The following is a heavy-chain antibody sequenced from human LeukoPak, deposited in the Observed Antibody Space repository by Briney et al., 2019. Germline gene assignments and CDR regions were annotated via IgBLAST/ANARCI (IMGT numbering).Heavy chain of an antibody. CDR1: GYTFTGYY. V-gene: IGHV1-2*02. CDR2: INPNSGGT. D-gene: IGHD3-22*01. Sequence: ASVKVSCKASGYTFTGYYMHWVRQAPGQGLEWMGWINPNSGGTNCAQKFQGRVTMTRDTSISTAYMELSRLRSDDTAVYYCASLDGYYDSSGYLHDYWGQGTLVTVSS. J-gene: IGHJ4*02. CDR3: ASLDGYYDSSGYLHDY.